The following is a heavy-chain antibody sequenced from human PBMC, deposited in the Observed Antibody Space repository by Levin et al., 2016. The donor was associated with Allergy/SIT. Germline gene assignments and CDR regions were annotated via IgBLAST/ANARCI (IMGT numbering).Heavy chain of an antibody. CDR3: ARGEVGVDSSSPLYYFDY. J-gene: IGHJ4*02. Sequence: SETLSLTCAVYGGSFSGYYWSWIRQPPGKGLEWIGEINHSGSTNYNPSLKSRVTISVDTSKNQFSLKLSSVTAADTAVYYCARGEVGVDSSSPLYYFDYWGQGTLVTVSS. D-gene: IGHD6-13*01. V-gene: IGHV4-34*01. CDR2: INHSGST. CDR1: GGSFSGYY.